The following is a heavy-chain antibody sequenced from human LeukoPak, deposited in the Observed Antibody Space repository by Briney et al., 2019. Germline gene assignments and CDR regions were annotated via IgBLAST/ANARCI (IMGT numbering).Heavy chain of an antibody. CDR3: ARDGRSGNFDK. V-gene: IGHV3-74*01. D-gene: IGHD1-26*01. CDR1: GFTFSGYW. J-gene: IGHJ4*02. Sequence: GGSLRLSCAASGFTFSGYWMHWVRQAPGKGLAWVSVIRSDGSITTYADSVKGRFTISRDTAKNTLYLQMNSLRAEDTAVYYCARDGRSGNFDKWGQGTLVSVST. CDR2: IRSDGSIT.